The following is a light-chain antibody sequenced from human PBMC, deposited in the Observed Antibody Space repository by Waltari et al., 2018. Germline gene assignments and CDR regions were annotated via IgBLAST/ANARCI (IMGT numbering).Light chain of an antibody. V-gene: IGKV4-1*01. CDR3: QQYFTTPRA. CDR2: WAS. Sequence: DIVMTQSPDSLAVSLGERATVHCRSSQSLLFASHNKNYLAWYQQKPGQPPKLLIYWASSRDSVVPDRFSGSGSGTDFTLTISSLQAEDVGVYYCQQYFTTPRAFGQGTKVEIK. CDR1: QSLLFASHNKNY. J-gene: IGKJ1*01.